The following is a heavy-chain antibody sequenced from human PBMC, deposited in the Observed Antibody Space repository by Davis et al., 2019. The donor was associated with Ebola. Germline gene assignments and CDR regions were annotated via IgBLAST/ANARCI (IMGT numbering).Heavy chain of an antibody. CDR3: ARHGLGIAARPTFPFDY. CDR1: GGSISSYY. V-gene: IGHV4-59*04. D-gene: IGHD6-6*01. J-gene: IGHJ4*02. Sequence: SETLSLTCTVSGGSISSYYWSWIRQPPGKGLEWIGYIYYSGSTYYNPSLKSRVTISVDTSKNQFSLKLSSVTAADTAVYYCARHGLGIAARPTFPFDYWGQGTLVTVSS. CDR2: IYYSGST.